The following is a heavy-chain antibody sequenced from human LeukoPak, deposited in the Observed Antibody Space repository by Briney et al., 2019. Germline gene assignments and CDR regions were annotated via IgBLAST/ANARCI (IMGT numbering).Heavy chain of an antibody. D-gene: IGHD1-26*01. CDR3: AKDQRWESPHYLDS. CDR2: ISASGGST. J-gene: IGHJ4*02. CDR1: GFTFSSSA. Sequence: GGSLRLSCAASGFTFSSSAMSWVRQVPGKGLEWVSGISASGGSTNYADSVRGRFTISRDNSKNTLYVQMNSLRDEDTALDYCAKDQRWESPHYLDSWGQGTLVTVSS. V-gene: IGHV3-23*01.